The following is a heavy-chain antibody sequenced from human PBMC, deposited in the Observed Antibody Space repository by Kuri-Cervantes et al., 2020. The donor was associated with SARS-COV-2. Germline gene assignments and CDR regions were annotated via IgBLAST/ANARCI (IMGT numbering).Heavy chain of an antibody. CDR1: GYTFTSYY. CDR2: INPSGGST. Sequence: ASVKVSCKASGYTFTSYYMHWVRQAPGQGLEWMGIINPSGGSTSYAQKFQGRVTMTRDTSISTAYMELSRLRSDDTAVYYCAREGQWLAEFDYWGQGTLVTVSS. V-gene: IGHV1-46*01. CDR3: AREGQWLAEFDY. J-gene: IGHJ4*02. D-gene: IGHD6-19*01.